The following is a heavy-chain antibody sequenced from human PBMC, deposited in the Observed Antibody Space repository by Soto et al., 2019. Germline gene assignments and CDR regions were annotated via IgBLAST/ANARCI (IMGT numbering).Heavy chain of an antibody. J-gene: IGHJ4*02. Sequence: SETLSLTCTPSGGSISNYYWSWIRQPPGKGLEWIGHISYSGNTNYNPSLKSRVTISIDTPRNRFSLKLNSVTAADTATYYCARARPGILTNRLLDQWGQGTLVTVSS. V-gene: IGHV4-59*01. D-gene: IGHD3-9*01. CDR1: GGSISNYY. CDR2: ISYSGNT. CDR3: ARARPGILTNRLLDQ.